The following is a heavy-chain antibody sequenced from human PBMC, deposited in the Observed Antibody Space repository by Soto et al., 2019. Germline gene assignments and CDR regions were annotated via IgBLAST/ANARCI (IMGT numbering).Heavy chain of an antibody. V-gene: IGHV3-21*01. D-gene: IGHD2-2*01. J-gene: IGHJ5*02. Sequence: PGGSLRLSCAASGFTVSSNYMSWVRQAPGKGLEWVSSISSSSSYIYYADSVKGRFTISRDNAKNSLYLQMNSLRAEDTAVYYCATLAPVVVVPAGGSNDPWGQGTLVTVSS. CDR2: ISSSSSYI. CDR1: GFTVSSNY. CDR3: ATLAPVVVVPAGGSNDP.